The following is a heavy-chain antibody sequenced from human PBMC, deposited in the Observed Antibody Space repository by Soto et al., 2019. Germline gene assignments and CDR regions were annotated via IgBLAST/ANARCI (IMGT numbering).Heavy chain of an antibody. D-gene: IGHD2-8*02. CDR3: ARYVYCTGAGCFSD. V-gene: IGHV3-7*01. CDR1: GFTFSGFW. J-gene: IGHJ4*02. Sequence: EVHLVESGGGLVQPGGSLRLSCAASGFTFSGFWMTWVRQAPGKGLEWVANINQDGSEKYYVDSVKGRFTISRDTAKNSLYLQMSSLRAADTAVYYCARYVYCTGAGCFSDWGQGTLVTVSS. CDR2: INQDGSEK.